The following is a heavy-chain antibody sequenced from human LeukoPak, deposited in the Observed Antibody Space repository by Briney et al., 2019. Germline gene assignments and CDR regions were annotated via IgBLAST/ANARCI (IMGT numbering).Heavy chain of an antibody. D-gene: IGHD3-22*01. V-gene: IGHV4-39*01. CDR2: MYYSGST. J-gene: IGHJ4*02. CDR1: GHSITGSCYY. Sequence: SDTLSLTCTVSGHSITGSCYYWGWIRQPPGKGLEWIGRMYYSGSTYSNPSLKSRVTISADTSKNQFSLKLKSVTAAETAVYYCARQYYDSTGYYYFDYWGQGTLVTVSS. CDR3: ARQYYDSTGYYYFDY.